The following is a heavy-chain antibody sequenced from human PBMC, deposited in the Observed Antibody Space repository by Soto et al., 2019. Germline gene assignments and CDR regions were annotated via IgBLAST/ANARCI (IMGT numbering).Heavy chain of an antibody. V-gene: IGHV4-34*01. CDR2: INNSGSN. D-gene: IGHD3-10*01. CDR1: GGSFSGYY. Sequence: KPPERRSPASVVDGGSFSGYYAGWIRQPAGKGLEWIGEINNSGSNNYNPTLKSRVSITVSTSNNQFSLKLSSVTAADTAVYSCARCRGDGYNQARYFDLWGRGTLVTVSS. J-gene: IGHJ2*01. CDR3: ARCRGDGYNQARYFDL.